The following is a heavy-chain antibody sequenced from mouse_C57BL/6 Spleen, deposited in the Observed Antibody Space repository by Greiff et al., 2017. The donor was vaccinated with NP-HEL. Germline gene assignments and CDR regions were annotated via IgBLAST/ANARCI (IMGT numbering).Heavy chain of an antibody. CDR2: INPNNGGT. J-gene: IGHJ3*01. Sequence: EVQLKQSGPELVKPGASVKISCKASGYTFTDYYMNWVKQSHGKSLEWIGDINPNNGGTSYNQKFKGKATLTVDKSSSTAYMELRSLTSEDSAVYYCAIPDYYGWFAYWGQGTLVTVSA. CDR1: GYTFTDYY. CDR3: AIPDYYGWFAY. V-gene: IGHV1-26*01. D-gene: IGHD1-1*01.